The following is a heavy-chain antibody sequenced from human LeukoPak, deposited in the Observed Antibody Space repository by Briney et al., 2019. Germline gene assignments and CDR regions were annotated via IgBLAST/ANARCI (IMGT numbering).Heavy chain of an antibody. CDR1: GDSVSIYY. J-gene: IGHJ4*02. D-gene: IGHD1-1*01. CDR2: IYYRGNT. Sequence: KPSETLSLTCTVSGDSVSIYYWSWLRHPPGKGLEWIGYIYYRGNTNYNPSLKSRVTMAVDTSKNQFSLKVSSVTAADTAVYYCARAGNNWSFDYWGQGTLVTVSS. V-gene: IGHV4-59*02. CDR3: ARAGNNWSFDY.